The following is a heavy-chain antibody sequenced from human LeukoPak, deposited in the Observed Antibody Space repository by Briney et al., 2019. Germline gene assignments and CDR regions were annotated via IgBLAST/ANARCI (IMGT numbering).Heavy chain of an antibody. V-gene: IGHV3-30*04. CDR2: ISYDGRNE. Sequence: GRSLRLSCAASGFTFSTYAMHWVRKAPGKGLERVAVISYDGRNEYYTDSVKGRFTISRDNSKNTLNLQMNSLRPEDTAVYYCARGGSSSWYQDYWGQGTLVTVSS. J-gene: IGHJ4*02. D-gene: IGHD6-13*01. CDR3: ARGGSSSWYQDY. CDR1: GFTFSTYA.